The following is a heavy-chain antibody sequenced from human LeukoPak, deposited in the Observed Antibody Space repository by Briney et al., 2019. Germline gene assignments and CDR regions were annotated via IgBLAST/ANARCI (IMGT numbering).Heavy chain of an antibody. Sequence: KPSETLSLTCTVSGGSISSYYWSWIRQPPGKGLEWIGYIYYSGSTNYNPSLKSRVTISVDTSKNQFSLKLSSVTAADTAVYYCARENVYCSGGSCYDAFDIWGQGTMVTVSS. J-gene: IGHJ3*02. CDR3: ARENVYCSGGSCYDAFDI. CDR1: GGSISSYY. CDR2: IYYSGST. V-gene: IGHV4-59*01. D-gene: IGHD2-15*01.